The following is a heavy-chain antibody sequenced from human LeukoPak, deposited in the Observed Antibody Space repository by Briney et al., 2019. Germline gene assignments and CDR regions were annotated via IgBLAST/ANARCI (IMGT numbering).Heavy chain of an antibody. CDR1: GFTFSSYW. V-gene: IGHV3-74*03. D-gene: IGHD3-3*02. CDR3: ARDRSIEDAFDI. CDR2: INSDGSST. Sequence: PGGSLRLSCAASGFTFSSYWMHCVRQAPGKGLVWVSRINSDGSSTTYADSVKGRFAISRDNAKNTLFLQMNSLSPEDTAVYYCARDRSIEDAFDIWGQGTMVTVSS. J-gene: IGHJ3*02.